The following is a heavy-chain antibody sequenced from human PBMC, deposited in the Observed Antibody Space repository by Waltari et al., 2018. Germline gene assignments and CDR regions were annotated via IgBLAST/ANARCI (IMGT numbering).Heavy chain of an antibody. Sequence: QVQLVQSGAEVKKPGASVKVSCKVSGYTLTELSMHWVRQAPGKGLEWMGGFDPQEGETSYAQKFQGRVTMTEDTSTDTAYMELSSLRSEDTAVYYCATARRYYDFWSGSNWFDPWGQGTLVTVSS. V-gene: IGHV1-24*01. CDR2: FDPQEGET. CDR1: GYTLTELS. J-gene: IGHJ5*02. D-gene: IGHD3-3*01. CDR3: ATARRYYDFWSGSNWFDP.